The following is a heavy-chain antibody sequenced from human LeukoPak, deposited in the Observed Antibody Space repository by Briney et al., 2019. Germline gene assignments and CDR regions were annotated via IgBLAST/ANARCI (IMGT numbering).Heavy chain of an antibody. V-gene: IGHV3-23*01. J-gene: IGHJ4*02. CDR1: GFTFSAYG. CDR3: AKDGTGCGGDCYSDY. CDR2: ITYSSGNT. D-gene: IGHD2-21*02. Sequence: PGGSLRLSCAASGFTFSAYGMSWFRQAPGKGLEWVSAITYSSGNTYYADSVKGRFTISRDNSKNTLYLQMNSLRAEDTAVYYFAKDGTGCGGDCYSDYWGQGTLVTVSS.